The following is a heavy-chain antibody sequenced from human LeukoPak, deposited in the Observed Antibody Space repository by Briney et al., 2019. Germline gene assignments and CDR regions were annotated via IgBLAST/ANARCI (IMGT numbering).Heavy chain of an antibody. CDR3: ASAVAAAGDAFDI. V-gene: IGHV4-4*02. CDR1: GGSISSSNW. J-gene: IGHJ3*02. Sequence: SGTLSLTCAVSGGSISSSNWWSWVRQPPGKGLEWIGEIYHSGSTNYNPSLKSRVTISVDKSKNLFSLKLSSVTAADTAVYYCASAVAAAGDAFDIWGQGTMVTVSS. D-gene: IGHD6-13*01. CDR2: IYHSGST.